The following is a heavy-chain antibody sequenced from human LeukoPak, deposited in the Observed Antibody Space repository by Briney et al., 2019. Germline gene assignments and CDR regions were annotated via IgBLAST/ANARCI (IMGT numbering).Heavy chain of an antibody. V-gene: IGHV1-69*04. CDR2: IIPILGIA. D-gene: IGHD6-13*01. CDR1: GGTFSSYA. Sequence: GASVKVSCKASGGTFSSYAISWVRQAPGQGLEWMGRIIPILGIANYAQKFQGRVTITADKSTSTAYMKLSSLRSEDTAVYYCARDLWRVAARPYYYYGMDVWGQGTTVTVSS. CDR3: ARDLWRVAARPYYYYGMDV. J-gene: IGHJ6*02.